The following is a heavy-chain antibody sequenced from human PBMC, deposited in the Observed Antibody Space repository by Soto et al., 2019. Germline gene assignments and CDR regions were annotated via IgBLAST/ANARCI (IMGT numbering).Heavy chain of an antibody. Sequence: GGSLRLSCAASGFTVSSNYMSWVRQAPGKGLEWVSVIYSGGSTYYADSVKGRFTISRDNSKNTLYLQMNSLRAEDTAVYYCARDSVVVPAATDAFDIWGQGTIVTVSS. J-gene: IGHJ3*02. CDR2: IYSGGST. CDR3: ARDSVVVPAATDAFDI. D-gene: IGHD2-2*01. V-gene: IGHV3-66*01. CDR1: GFTVSSNY.